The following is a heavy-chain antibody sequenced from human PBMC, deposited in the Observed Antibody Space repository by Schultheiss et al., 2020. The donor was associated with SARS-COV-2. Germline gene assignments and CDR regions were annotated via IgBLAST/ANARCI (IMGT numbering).Heavy chain of an antibody. CDR3: TTPVTTYYDFWSRYYSQSIYYGMDV. V-gene: IGHV3-15*01. Sequence: GGSLRLSCAASGFTFSNAWMSWVRQAPGKGLEWVGRIKSKTDGGTTDYAAPVKGRFTISRDDSKNTLYLQMNSLKTEDTAVNYCTTPVTTYYDFWSRYYSQSIYYGMDVWGQGTTVTVSS. CDR2: IKSKTDGGTT. J-gene: IGHJ6*02. D-gene: IGHD3-3*01. CDR1: GFTFSNAW.